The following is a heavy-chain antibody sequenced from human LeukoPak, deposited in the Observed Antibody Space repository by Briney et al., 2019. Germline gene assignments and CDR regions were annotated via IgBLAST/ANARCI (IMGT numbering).Heavy chain of an antibody. CDR2: IYYSGST. CDR1: GGSISSYY. Sequence: PSETLSLTCTVSGGSISSYYWGWIRQPPGKGLEWIGYIYYSGSTNYNPSLKSRVTISVDTSKNQFPLKLSSVTAADTAVYYCARDKGTSGWFDPWGQGTLVTVSS. J-gene: IGHJ5*02. V-gene: IGHV4-59*01. D-gene: IGHD3/OR15-3a*01. CDR3: ARDKGTSGWFDP.